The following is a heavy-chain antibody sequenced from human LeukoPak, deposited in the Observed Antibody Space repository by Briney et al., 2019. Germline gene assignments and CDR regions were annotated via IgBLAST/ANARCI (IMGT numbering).Heavy chain of an antibody. Sequence: GGSLRLSCAASGFTFDDYAMHWVRQVPGKGLEWVSYISSSGSAIHYADSVKGRFTISRDNAKNALHLQMDSLRVEDTAVYYCARENSDTSWYRDAFDIWGQGTMVTVSS. J-gene: IGHJ3*02. CDR2: ISSSGSAI. D-gene: IGHD2-2*02. CDR3: ARENSDTSWYRDAFDI. V-gene: IGHV3-48*03. CDR1: GFTFDDYA.